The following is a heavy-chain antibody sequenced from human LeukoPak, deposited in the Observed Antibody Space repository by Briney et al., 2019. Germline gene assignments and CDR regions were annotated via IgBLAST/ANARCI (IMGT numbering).Heavy chain of an antibody. CDR3: NKYRGLFDY. CDR1: GFTFSIYG. Sequence: PGGSLRLSCAASGFTFSIYGMHWVRQAPGKGPEWVAVIWNDGSNKYYADSVKGRFTISRDNSKNTLYLQMNSLKTEDTAVYYCNKYRGLFDYWGQGTLVTVSS. D-gene: IGHD2-2*01. CDR2: IWNDGSNK. J-gene: IGHJ4*02. V-gene: IGHV3-33*01.